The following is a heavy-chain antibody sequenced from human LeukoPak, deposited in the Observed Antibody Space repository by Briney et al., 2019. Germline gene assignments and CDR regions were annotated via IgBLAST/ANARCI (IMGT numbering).Heavy chain of an antibody. CDR3: ARWDDKRPL. CDR1: GGSMSSYY. Sequence: NPSETLSLMCSVSGGSMSSYYWSWIRQPPGKGLEWIGSIYFSGSTNYNPSLKSRVSISVDTSKNQFSLELGSVTAADTAVYYCARWDDKRPLWGQGTLVTVSS. J-gene: IGHJ4*02. V-gene: IGHV4-59*01. CDR2: IYFSGST. D-gene: IGHD3-9*01.